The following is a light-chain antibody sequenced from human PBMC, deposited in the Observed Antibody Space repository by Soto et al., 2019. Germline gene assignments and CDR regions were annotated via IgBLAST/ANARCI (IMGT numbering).Light chain of an antibody. J-gene: IGLJ3*02. CDR2: GNS. V-gene: IGLV1-44*01. CDR1: SSNIGGNT. CDR3: ASWDDNVKGWV. Sequence: QSVLTQPPSASGTPGQRVTISCSGSSSNIGGNTVDWYQQLPGTAPKIFIYGNSQRPSGVPDRFSGSKSGTSASLAISGLQSEDEAEYYCASWDDNVKGWVFGGGTKLTVL.